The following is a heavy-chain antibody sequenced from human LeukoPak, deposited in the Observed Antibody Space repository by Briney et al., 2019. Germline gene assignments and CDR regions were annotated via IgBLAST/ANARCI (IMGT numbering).Heavy chain of an antibody. CDR2: ISGSGGST. D-gene: IGHD6-6*01. Sequence: PGGSLRLSCAASGFTFSSYAMSWVRQARGKGLEWVSAISGSGGSTYYADSVKGRFTISRDNSKNTLYLQMNSLRAEDTAVYYCAKDTEGSSRAEYFQHWGQGTLVTVSS. J-gene: IGHJ1*01. V-gene: IGHV3-23*01. CDR3: AKDTEGSSRAEYFQH. CDR1: GFTFSSYA.